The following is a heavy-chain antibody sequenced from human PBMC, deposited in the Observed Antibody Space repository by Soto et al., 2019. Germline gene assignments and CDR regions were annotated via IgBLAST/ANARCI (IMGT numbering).Heavy chain of an antibody. V-gene: IGHV4-34*01. CDR3: ARSSVRGGSY. J-gene: IGHJ4*02. CDR2: ITHSGSA. Sequence: WTWIRQPPGKGLEWIGEITHSGSANYNPSLKSRVTISVDTSKNQFSLNLNSVTAADTAVYYCARSSVRGGSYWGQGTLVTVSS. D-gene: IGHD3-10*02.